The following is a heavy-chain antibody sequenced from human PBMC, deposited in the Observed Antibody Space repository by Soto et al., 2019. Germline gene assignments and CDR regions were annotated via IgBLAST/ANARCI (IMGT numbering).Heavy chain of an antibody. CDR2: IYPGDSDT. D-gene: IGHD1-20*01. Sequence: PGGSLKNSCQDCGYSFSGYWIGWVRQMPGKGLEWMGIIYPGDSDTRYSPSFQGQVTISADKSISTAYLQWSSLKASDTAMYYCASGVFVTGTPNHYYYYGMDVWGQGTQATVSS. CDR1: GYSFSGYW. V-gene: IGHV5-51*01. CDR3: ASGVFVTGTPNHYYYYGMDV. J-gene: IGHJ6*02.